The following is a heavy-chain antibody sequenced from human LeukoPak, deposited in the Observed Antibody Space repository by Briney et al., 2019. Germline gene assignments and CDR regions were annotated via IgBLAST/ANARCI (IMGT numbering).Heavy chain of an antibody. D-gene: IGHD3-10*01. V-gene: IGHV1-46*01. J-gene: IGHJ6*04. CDR1: GYTFTSYY. Sequence: ASVKVSCKASGYTFTSYYMHWVRQAPGQGLEWMGIINPSGGRTSYARKFQGRVTMTRDTSTSTVYMELSSLRSEDTAVYYCARMPWFGELSDYGMDVWGKGTTVTVSS. CDR2: INPSGGRT. CDR3: ARMPWFGELSDYGMDV.